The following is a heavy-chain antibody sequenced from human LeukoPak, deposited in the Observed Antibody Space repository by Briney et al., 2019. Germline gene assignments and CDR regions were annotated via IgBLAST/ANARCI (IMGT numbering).Heavy chain of an antibody. J-gene: IGHJ4*02. CDR2: IAPGDSDT. D-gene: IGHD2-15*01. V-gene: IGHV5-51*01. CDR3: ARGDCSGGNCHFDY. CDR1: GYSFTAYW. Sequence: GESLKISCKGSGYSFTAYWIGWVRQMPGKGLELMGIIAPGDSDTRYNPAFQGQVTISADKSISTAYLQWSSLKASDTAMYYCARGDCSGGNCHFDYWGQGMLVTVSS.